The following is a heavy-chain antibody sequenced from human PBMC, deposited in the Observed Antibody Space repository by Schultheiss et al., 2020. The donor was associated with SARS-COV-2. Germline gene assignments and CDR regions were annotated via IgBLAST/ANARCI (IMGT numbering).Heavy chain of an antibody. J-gene: IGHJ6*02. CDR2: INPSGGST. CDR3: ARDLTGTTSGSSYYYGMDV. CDR1: GGTFSSYG. D-gene: IGHD1-7*01. V-gene: IGHV1-46*01. Sequence: ASVKVSCKASGGTFSSYGISWVRQAPGQGLEWMGIINPSGGSTSYAQKFQGRVTMTRDTSTSTVYMELSSLRSEDTAVYYCARDLTGTTSGSSYYYGMDVWGQGTTVTVSS.